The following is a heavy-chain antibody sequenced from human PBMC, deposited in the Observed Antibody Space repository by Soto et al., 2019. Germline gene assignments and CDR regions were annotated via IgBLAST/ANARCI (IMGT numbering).Heavy chain of an antibody. CDR2: VFRSGSI. CDR3: ARARNRYFDY. D-gene: IGHD1-1*01. Sequence: QVHLQESGPGLVRPSESLSLTCNVSGGPMSTGSYFWSWVRQPPGKGLEWIGYVFRSGSINYSPSFKSRVTISIDTSKNQFSLMLKSVTAADTAVYFCARARNRYFDYWGQGALVTVSS. V-gene: IGHV4-61*01. CDR1: GGPMSTGSYF. J-gene: IGHJ4*02.